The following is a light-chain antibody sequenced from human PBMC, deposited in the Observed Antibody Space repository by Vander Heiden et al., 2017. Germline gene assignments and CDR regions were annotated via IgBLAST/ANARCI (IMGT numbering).Light chain of an antibody. CDR1: QSVSTY. Sequence: DIVLTQSPATLSLSPGERATLSCRASQSVSTYLAWYQQEPGQAPRLLIYDASNRATGIPARFSGSGSGTDFTLTISSLEPEDFAVYYCQQRTNWQYTFGQGTKLEIK. CDR3: QQRTNWQYT. J-gene: IGKJ2*01. V-gene: IGKV3-11*01. CDR2: DAS.